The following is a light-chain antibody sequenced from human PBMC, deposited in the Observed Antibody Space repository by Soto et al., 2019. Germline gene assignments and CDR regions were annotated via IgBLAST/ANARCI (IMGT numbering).Light chain of an antibody. V-gene: IGKV3-11*01. CDR2: DAS. CDR1: QSVSSY. CDR3: QQRSNWPPWIT. J-gene: IGKJ5*01. Sequence: EIVLTQSPATLSLSPGERATLSCRASQSVSSYLAWYQQKPGQAPRLLIYDASNRATGIPARFSGSGSGTDFTLTISSLEPGDFAVYYCQQRSNWPPWITFGQGTRLEIK.